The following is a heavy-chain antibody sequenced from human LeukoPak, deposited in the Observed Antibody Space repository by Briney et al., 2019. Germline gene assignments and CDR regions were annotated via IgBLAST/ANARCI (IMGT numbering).Heavy chain of an antibody. CDR3: ARTYYYDSSGYLIDY. D-gene: IGHD3-22*01. J-gene: IGHJ4*02. CDR2: ISSSGSTI. V-gene: IGHV3-21*04. CDR1: GFTFSSYA. Sequence: PGGSLRLSCAASGFTFSSYAMSWVRQAPGKGLEWVSAISSSGSTIYYADSVKGRFTISRDNAKNSLYLQMNSLRAEDTAVYYCARTYYYDSSGYLIDYWGQGTLVTVSS.